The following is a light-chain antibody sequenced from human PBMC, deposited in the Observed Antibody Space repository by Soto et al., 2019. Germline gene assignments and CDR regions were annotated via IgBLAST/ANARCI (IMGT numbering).Light chain of an antibody. CDR3: QSYDSSLSRV. J-gene: IGLJ2*01. V-gene: IGLV1-40*01. CDR2: GNS. CDR1: SSNIGAGYD. Sequence: QSVLTQPPSVSGAPGQRVTISCTGSSSNIGAGYDVHWYQQLPGTAPKLLIYGNSNRPSGVPERFSGSKSGPSASLAIAGLQAEEEADHYCQSYDSSLSRVFVGGTKLTV.